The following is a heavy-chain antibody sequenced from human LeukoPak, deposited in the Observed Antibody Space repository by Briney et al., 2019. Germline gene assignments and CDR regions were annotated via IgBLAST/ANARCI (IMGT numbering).Heavy chain of an antibody. CDR1: GFTFDDYA. V-gene: IGHV3-20*04. CDR2: INWNGTGT. Sequence: GGSLRLSCAASGFTFDDYAMSWVRQAPGKGLECISGINWNGTGTDYADSVKGRFTISRDNAKNSLYLQMNSLRAEDTAVYYCAREKGYSGSYYGSYYFDYWGQGTLVTVSS. D-gene: IGHD1-26*01. CDR3: AREKGYSGSYYGSYYFDY. J-gene: IGHJ4*02.